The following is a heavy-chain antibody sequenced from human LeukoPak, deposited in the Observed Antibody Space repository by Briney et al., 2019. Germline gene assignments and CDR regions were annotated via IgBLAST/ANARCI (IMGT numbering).Heavy chain of an antibody. CDR2: TYPGDSDT. Sequence: GESLKISCKASGYTFATYWIAWVRQMPGKGLEWMGITYPGDSDTRYSPSFQGQVTISADKSITAAYLQWSSLKASDTAMYYCARRVTTSIWFDPWGQGTLVTVSS. J-gene: IGHJ5*02. V-gene: IGHV5-51*01. D-gene: IGHD5-12*01. CDR3: ARRVTTSIWFDP. CDR1: GYTFATYW.